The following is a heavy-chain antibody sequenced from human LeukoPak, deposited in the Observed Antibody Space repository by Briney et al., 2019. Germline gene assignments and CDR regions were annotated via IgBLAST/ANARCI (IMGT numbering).Heavy chain of an antibody. V-gene: IGHV4-34*01. D-gene: IGHD6-13*01. CDR3: ARYSSSWYYFDY. CDR1: GGSFSGYY. CDR2: INHSGST. J-gene: IGHJ4*02. Sequence: SETLSLTCAVYGGSFSGYYWSWIRQPPGKGLEWIGEINHSGSTNYNPSLKSRVTISVDTSKNQFSLKLSSVTAADTAVYYCARYSSSWYYFDYWGQGTLVTVSS.